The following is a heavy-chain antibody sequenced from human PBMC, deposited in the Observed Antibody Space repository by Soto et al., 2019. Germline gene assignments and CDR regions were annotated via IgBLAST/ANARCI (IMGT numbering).Heavy chain of an antibody. V-gene: IGHV4-31*03. CDR1: GGSISSGGYY. CDR2: IYYSGST. D-gene: IGHD6-13*01. CDR3: ARDVAAAGTDY. J-gene: IGHJ4*02. Sequence: ASETLSLTCTVSGGSISSGGYYWSWIRQRPGKGLEWIGYIYYSGSTYYNPSLKSRVTISVDTSKNQFSLKLSSVTAADTAVYYCARDVAAAGTDYWGQGTLVTVSS.